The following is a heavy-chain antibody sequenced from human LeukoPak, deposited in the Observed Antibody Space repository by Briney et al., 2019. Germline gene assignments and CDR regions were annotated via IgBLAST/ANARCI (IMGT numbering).Heavy chain of an antibody. CDR1: GFTFNIYE. Sequence: GGSLRLSCAASGFTFNIYEMNWVRQAPGKGLEWVAYISSPGSTIYYADSVKGRFTISRDNAKNSPYLQMSSLRAEDTAVYYCTADVPNDDGDYVPIDYWGQGTLVTVSS. D-gene: IGHD4-17*01. CDR3: TADVPNDDGDYVPIDY. CDR2: ISSPGSTI. V-gene: IGHV3-48*03. J-gene: IGHJ4*02.